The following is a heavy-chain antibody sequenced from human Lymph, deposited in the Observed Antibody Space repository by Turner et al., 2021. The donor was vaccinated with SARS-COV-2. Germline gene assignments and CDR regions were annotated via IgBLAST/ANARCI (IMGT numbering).Heavy chain of an antibody. V-gene: IGHV4-59*08. J-gene: IGHJ6*02. Sequence: QVQLQESGPGLVKPSETLSLTCTVSGGSISSYYWSWIRQPPGKGLEWIGYIYYSVSTNYNPSLKSRVTISVDTSKNQFSLRLSSVTAADTAVYYCARQNWRATMMGGMDVWGQGTTVTVSS. CDR1: GGSISSYY. CDR3: ARQNWRATMMGGMDV. CDR2: IYYSVST. D-gene: IGHD1-26*01.